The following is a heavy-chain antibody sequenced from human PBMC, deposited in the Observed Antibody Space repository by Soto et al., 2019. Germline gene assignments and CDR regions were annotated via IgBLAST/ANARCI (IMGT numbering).Heavy chain of an antibody. Sequence: QVQLQQWGAGLLKPSETLSLTCAVYGGSFSGYYWSWIRQPPGKGLEWIGEINQSGSTNYNPSLKSRVTISVNTSKNQFSLKLSSVTAADTAVHYRARTYSSSWSPFEYWGQGTLVTVSS. D-gene: IGHD6-13*01. CDR1: GGSFSGYY. V-gene: IGHV4-34*01. J-gene: IGHJ4*02. CDR2: INQSGST. CDR3: ARTYSSSWSPFEY.